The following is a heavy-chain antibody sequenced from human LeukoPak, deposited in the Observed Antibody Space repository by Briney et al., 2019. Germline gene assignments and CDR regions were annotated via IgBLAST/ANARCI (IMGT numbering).Heavy chain of an antibody. D-gene: IGHD4-17*01. V-gene: IGHV4-34*01. Sequence: LETLSLTCAVYGGSFSGYYWSWIRQPPGKGLEWIGEINHSGSTNYNPSLKSRVTISVDTSKNQFSLKLSSVTAADTAVYYCARGGYGDYIYWGQGTLVTVSS. CDR1: GGSFSGYY. CDR2: INHSGST. CDR3: ARGGYGDYIY. J-gene: IGHJ4*02.